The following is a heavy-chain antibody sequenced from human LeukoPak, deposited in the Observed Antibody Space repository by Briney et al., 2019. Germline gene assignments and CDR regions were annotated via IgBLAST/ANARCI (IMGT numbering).Heavy chain of an antibody. CDR2: IFYSGST. D-gene: IGHD1-1*01. CDR1: IDSISSYY. J-gene: IGHJ4*02. CDR3: AGSYNWSDDFDY. V-gene: IGHV4-59*01. Sequence: PSETLSLTCTVSIDSISSYYWSWIRQPPGKGLEWVGYIFYSGSTNYNPSLKSRVTISVDTSKNQLSLKLNSVTAADTAVYYCAGSYNWSDDFDYWGPGNLVTVSS.